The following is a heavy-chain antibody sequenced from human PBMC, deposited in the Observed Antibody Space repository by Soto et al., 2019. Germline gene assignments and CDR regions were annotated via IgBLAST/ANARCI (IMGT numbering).Heavy chain of an antibody. CDR2: IYWDDDR. CDR1: GFSLTTTGVG. J-gene: IGHJ3*02. Sequence: KESGPTLVEPTQTLTLTCTFSGFSLTTTGVGVGWIRQPPGKALEWLAIIYWDDDRRYSPSLKTRLAITKDTSKNHVVLLMTTLDPGDTGTYYCAHVVITFGGVIGLDAFDMWGQGTLVTVSS. CDR3: AHVVITFGGVIGLDAFDM. V-gene: IGHV2-5*02. D-gene: IGHD3-16*02.